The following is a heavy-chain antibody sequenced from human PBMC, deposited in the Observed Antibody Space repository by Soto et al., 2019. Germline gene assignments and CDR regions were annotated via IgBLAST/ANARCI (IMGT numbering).Heavy chain of an antibody. Sequence: TSETLSLTCTVSGGSISSSSYYWGWIRQPPGKGLEWIGSIYYSGSTYYNPSLKSRVTISVDTSKNQFSLKLSSVTAADTAVYYCARTDVRAARPFDYWGQGTLVTVSS. J-gene: IGHJ4*02. V-gene: IGHV4-39*01. D-gene: IGHD6-6*01. CDR2: IYYSGST. CDR3: ARTDVRAARPFDY. CDR1: GGSISSSSYY.